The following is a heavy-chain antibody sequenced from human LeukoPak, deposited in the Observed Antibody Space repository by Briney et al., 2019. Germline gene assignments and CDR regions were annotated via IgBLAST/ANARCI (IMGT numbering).Heavy chain of an antibody. J-gene: IGHJ4*02. CDR2: INHSGST. Sequence: SETLSLTCAAYGGSFSGYYWSWIRQPPGKGLEWIGEINHSGSTNYNPSLKSRVTISVDTSKNQFSLKLSSVTAADTAVYYCASDYVNPAGGGAAAGKVTPRRFDYWGQGTLVTVSS. D-gene: IGHD6-13*01. CDR3: ASDYVNPAGGGAAAGKVTPRRFDY. CDR1: GGSFSGYY. V-gene: IGHV4-34*01.